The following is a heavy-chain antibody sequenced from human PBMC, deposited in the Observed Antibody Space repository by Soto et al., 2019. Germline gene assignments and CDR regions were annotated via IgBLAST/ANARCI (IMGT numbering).Heavy chain of an antibody. CDR1: GFSLSTSGVG. J-gene: IGHJ4*02. CDR2: IYVDDDK. V-gene: IGHV2-5*02. D-gene: IGHD3-22*01. CDR3: ARVVVNHFDY. Sequence: QITLKESGPTLVKPTQTLTLTCTFSGFSLSTSGVGVGWIRQPPGTALEWLALIYVDDDKRYSPSLKSRLTITKDTSKNQVVLTRTNIDPVDTATYYCARVVVNHFDYWGQGTLATVSS.